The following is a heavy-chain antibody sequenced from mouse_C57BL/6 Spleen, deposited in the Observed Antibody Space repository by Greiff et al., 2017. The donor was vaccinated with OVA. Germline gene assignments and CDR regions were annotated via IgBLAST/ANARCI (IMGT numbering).Heavy chain of an antibody. D-gene: IGHD1-1*01. Sequence: QVQLQQPGAELVKPGASVKLSCKASGYTFTGYWMHWVKQRPGRGLEWLGRIDPNSGGTKYNEKFKSKATLTVDKPSSTAYMQLSSLTSEDSAVYYCARGTTVWLDYWGQGTTLTVSS. V-gene: IGHV1-72*01. CDR1: GYTFTGYW. CDR3: ARGTTVWLDY. CDR2: IDPNSGGT. J-gene: IGHJ2*01.